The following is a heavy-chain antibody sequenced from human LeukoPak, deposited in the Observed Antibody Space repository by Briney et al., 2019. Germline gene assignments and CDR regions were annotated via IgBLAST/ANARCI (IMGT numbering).Heavy chain of an antibody. Sequence: GRSLRLSCAASGFTFSSYAMHWVRQAPGKGLEWVAVISYDGSNKYYADSVKGRFTISRDNSKNTLYLQMNSLRAEDTAVYYCARDLRGSYYYDSSGPYFDYWGQGTLVTVSS. J-gene: IGHJ4*02. D-gene: IGHD3-22*01. CDR3: ARDLRGSYYYDSSGPYFDY. CDR2: ISYDGSNK. V-gene: IGHV3-30-3*01. CDR1: GFTFSSYA.